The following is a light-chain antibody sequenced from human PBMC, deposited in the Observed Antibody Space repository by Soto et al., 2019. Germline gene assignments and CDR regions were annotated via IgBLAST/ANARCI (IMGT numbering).Light chain of an antibody. CDR3: SSYTNRRTII. Sequence: HSDLTQAASGSGFPGQSITISCTRTSSDVGGYNYVSWYQQHPGKAPKLMVYDVTKRPSGVSYRFSGSKSGNTASLTISGLQAEDEADYYCSSYTNRRTIIFGGGTKVTVL. J-gene: IGLJ2*01. CDR2: DVT. V-gene: IGLV2-14*01. CDR1: SSDVGGYNY.